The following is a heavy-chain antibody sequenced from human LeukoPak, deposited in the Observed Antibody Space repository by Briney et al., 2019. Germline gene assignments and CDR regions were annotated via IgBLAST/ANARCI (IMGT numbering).Heavy chain of an antibody. CDR3: ARERWSSTSCRRNPDY. CDR2: ISYDGSNK. V-gene: IGHV3-30*04. D-gene: IGHD2-2*01. Sequence: GRSLRLSCAASGFTFSSYAMHWVRQAPGKGLEWVAVISYDGSNKYYADSVKGRFTISRDNSKNTLYLQMNSLRAEDTAVYYCARERWSSTSCRRNPDYWGQGTLVTVSS. J-gene: IGHJ4*02. CDR1: GFTFSSYA.